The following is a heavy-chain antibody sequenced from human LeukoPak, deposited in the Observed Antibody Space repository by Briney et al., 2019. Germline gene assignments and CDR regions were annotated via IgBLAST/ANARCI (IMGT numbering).Heavy chain of an antibody. D-gene: IGHD3/OR15-3a*01. CDR2: IRYDGSNK. Sequence: GGSLRLSCAASGFSFSSYGMHWVRQAPGKGLEWVAFIRYDGSNKYYADSVKGRFTISRDNSKNTLYVQMNSLRAEDTAVYYCAKDAIGLQSDYFDYWGQGTLVTVSS. CDR1: GFSFSSYG. V-gene: IGHV3-30*02. J-gene: IGHJ4*02. CDR3: AKDAIGLQSDYFDY.